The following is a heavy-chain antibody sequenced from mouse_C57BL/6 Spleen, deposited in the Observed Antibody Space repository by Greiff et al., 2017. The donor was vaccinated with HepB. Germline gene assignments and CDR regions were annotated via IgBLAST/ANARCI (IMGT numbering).Heavy chain of an antibody. Sequence: VQLQQSGAELARPGASVKLSCKASGYTFTSYGISWVKQRTGQGLEWIGEIYPRSGNTYYNEKFKGKATLTADKSSSTAYMELRSLTSEDSAVFFCAIYYDYDVGFAYWGQGTLVTVSA. D-gene: IGHD2-4*01. J-gene: IGHJ3*01. CDR1: GYTFTSYG. CDR3: AIYYDYDVGFAY. V-gene: IGHV1-81*01. CDR2: IYPRSGNT.